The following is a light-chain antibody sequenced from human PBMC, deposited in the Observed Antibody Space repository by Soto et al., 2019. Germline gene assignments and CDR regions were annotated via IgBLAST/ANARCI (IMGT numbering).Light chain of an antibody. V-gene: IGLV1-51*02. CDR3: GTCDSSLIAL. Sequence: QSVLTQPSSVSAAPGQKVTISCSGNSSKIGSNDVSWYQQLPGKDPTLLIYETSQRPSGIPDRFSGSKSGTSATLGITGLQTGDEADYYCGTCDSSLIALFGTGTMVTVL. CDR1: SSKIGSND. J-gene: IGLJ1*01. CDR2: ETS.